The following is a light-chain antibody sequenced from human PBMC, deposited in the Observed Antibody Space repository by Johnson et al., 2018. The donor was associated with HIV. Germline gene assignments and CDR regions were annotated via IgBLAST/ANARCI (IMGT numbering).Light chain of an antibody. Sequence: QSVLTQPPSVSAAPGQKVTISCSGSSSNIGNNYVSWYQQLPGTAPKLLIYDNNKRPSGIPDRFSGSKSGTSATLGITGLQTGDEADYYCGTWDSSLSDSFGTGTKVTVL. V-gene: IGLV1-51*01. CDR1: SSNIGNNY. CDR2: DNN. J-gene: IGLJ1*01. CDR3: GTWDSSLSDS.